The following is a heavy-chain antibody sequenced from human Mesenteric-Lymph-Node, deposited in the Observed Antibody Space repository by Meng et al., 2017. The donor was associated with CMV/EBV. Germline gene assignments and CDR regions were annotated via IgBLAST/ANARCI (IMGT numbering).Heavy chain of an antibody. CDR2: IWYDGSNK. Sequence: GGSLRLSCAASGFTFSSYGMHWVRQAPGKGLEWVAVIWYDGSNKYYADSVKGRFTISRDNSKNTLYLQMNSLRAEDTAVYYCAKDESGNPYGMDVWGQGTTVTVSS. CDR1: GFTFSSYG. CDR3: AKDESGNPYGMDV. D-gene: IGHD1-14*01. V-gene: IGHV3-33*06. J-gene: IGHJ6*02.